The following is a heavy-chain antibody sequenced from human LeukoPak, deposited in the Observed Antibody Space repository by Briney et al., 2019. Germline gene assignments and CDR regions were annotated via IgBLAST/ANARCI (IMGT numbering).Heavy chain of an antibody. CDR1: GGSISSSSYY. CDR3: ARKLLEEQWLAFYYYMDV. J-gene: IGHJ6*03. V-gene: IGHV4-39*01. D-gene: IGHD6-19*01. CDR2: IYYSGST. Sequence: SETLSLTCTVPGGSISSSSYYWGWIRQPPGKGLEWIGSIYYSGSTYYNPSLKSRVTISVDTSKNQFSLKLSSVTAADTAVYYCARKLLEEQWLAFYYYMDVWGKGTTVTVSS.